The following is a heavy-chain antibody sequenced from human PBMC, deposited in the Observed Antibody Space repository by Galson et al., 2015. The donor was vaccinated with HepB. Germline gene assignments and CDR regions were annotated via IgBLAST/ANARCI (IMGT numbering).Heavy chain of an antibody. V-gene: IGHV1-69*04. CDR1: GGTFSSYA. CDR2: IIPILGIA. D-gene: IGHD1-26*01. Sequence: SVKVSCKASGGTFSSYAISWVRQAPGQGLEWMGRIIPILGIANYAQKFQGRVTITADKSTSTAYMELSSLRSEDTAVYYCAIPRSGSYSNWFDPWGQGTLVTVSS. CDR3: AIPRSGSYSNWFDP. J-gene: IGHJ5*02.